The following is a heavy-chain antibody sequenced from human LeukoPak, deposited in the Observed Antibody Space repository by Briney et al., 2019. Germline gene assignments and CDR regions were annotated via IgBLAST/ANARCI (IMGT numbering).Heavy chain of an antibody. CDR3: ARSRYSGYDPDY. CDR2: INPSGGST. Sequence: ASVKVSCKASGYTFTSYYMHWVRQAPGRGLEWMGIINPSGGSTSYAQKFQGRVTMTRDASTSTVYMELSSLRSEDTAVYYCARSRYSGYDPDYWGQGTLVTVSS. CDR1: GYTFTSYY. D-gene: IGHD5-12*01. J-gene: IGHJ4*02. V-gene: IGHV1-46*01.